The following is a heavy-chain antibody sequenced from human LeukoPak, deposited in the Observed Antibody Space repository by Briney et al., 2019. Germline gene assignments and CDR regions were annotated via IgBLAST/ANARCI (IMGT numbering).Heavy chain of an antibody. CDR1: GFTFSSYS. D-gene: IGHD3-10*01. CDR2: ISSSSSTI. CDR3: ARGPATGSGSYFYGFDY. V-gene: IGHV3-48*04. J-gene: IGHJ4*02. Sequence: PRGSLRLSCAASGFTFSSYSMNWVRQAPGKGLEWVSYISSSSSTIYYADSVKGRFTISRDNAKNSLYLQMNSLRAEDTAVYYCARGPATGSGSYFYGFDYWGQGTLVTVSS.